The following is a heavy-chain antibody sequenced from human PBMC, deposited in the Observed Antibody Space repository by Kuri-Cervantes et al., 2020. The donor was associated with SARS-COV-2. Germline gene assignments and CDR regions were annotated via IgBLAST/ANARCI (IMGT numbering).Heavy chain of an antibody. D-gene: IGHD1-20*01. CDR2: IYYSGST. CDR3: ARHARITGIGFDY. V-gene: IGHV4-59*01. J-gene: IGHJ4*02. Sequence: SETLSLTCTVSGGSISSYYWSWIRQPPGKGLEWIGYIYYSGSTNYNPSLKSRVTISVDTSKNQFSLKLSSVTAADTAVYYCARHARITGIGFDYWGQGTLVTVSS. CDR1: GGSISSYY.